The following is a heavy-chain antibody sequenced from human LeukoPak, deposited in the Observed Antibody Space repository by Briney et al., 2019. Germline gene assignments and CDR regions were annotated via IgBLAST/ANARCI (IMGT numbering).Heavy chain of an antibody. Sequence: GGSLRLSCAASGFTISLNYMGWVRQAPGKGLEWVATIYTGDSRDYLESVRGRFTISTDKSKSILYLQMNSLRAEDTAIYYCVRSWGEDYWGQGTLVTVSS. CDR1: GFTISLNY. V-gene: IGHV3-53*01. J-gene: IGHJ4*02. CDR3: VRSWGEDY. CDR2: IYTGDSR. D-gene: IGHD3-16*01.